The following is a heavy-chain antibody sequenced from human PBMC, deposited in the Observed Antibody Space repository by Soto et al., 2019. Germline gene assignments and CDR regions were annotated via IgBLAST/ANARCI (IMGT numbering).Heavy chain of an antibody. CDR2: IYYSGST. CDR1: GGSISSGGYY. J-gene: IGHJ3*02. Sequence: QVQLQESGPGLVKPSQTLSLTCTVSGGSISSGGYYWSWIRQHPGKGLEWIGYIYYSGSTYYNPSLQSRVTISVDTSKNQFSLKRSSVTAADTAVYYCATYEYCSGGSCYSGIDAFDISGQGTMVTVSS. CDR3: ATYEYCSGGSCYSGIDAFDI. V-gene: IGHV4-31*03. D-gene: IGHD2-15*01.